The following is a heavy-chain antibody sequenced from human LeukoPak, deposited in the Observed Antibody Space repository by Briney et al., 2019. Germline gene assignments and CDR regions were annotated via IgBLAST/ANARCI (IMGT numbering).Heavy chain of an antibody. CDR1: GDTFSSYA. CDR3: ARDFVDGYCSGGSCHNWFDP. D-gene: IGHD2-15*01. V-gene: IGHV1-69*13. J-gene: IGHJ5*02. CDR2: IIPIFGTA. Sequence: SVTVSCTASGDTFSSYAISWVRQAPGQGLEWMGGIIPIFGTANYAQKFQGRVTITADESTSTAYMELSSLRSEDTAVYYCARDFVDGYCSGGSCHNWFDPWGQGTLVTVSS.